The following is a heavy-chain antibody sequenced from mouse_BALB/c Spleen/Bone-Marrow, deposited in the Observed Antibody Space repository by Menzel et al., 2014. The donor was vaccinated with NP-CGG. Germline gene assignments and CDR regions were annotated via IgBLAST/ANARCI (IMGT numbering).Heavy chain of an antibody. J-gene: IGHJ2*01. CDR2: INPSTGYT. CDR1: GYTFTTYW. D-gene: IGHD1-2*01. Sequence: VQLQQSGAELAKPGASVKMSCKASGYTFTTYWMHWVKQRPGQGLEWIAYINPSTGYTEYIQKFKDKATLTADKSSSTAYMQLNSLTSEDSSVYYCVLITPVVSDYWGQGTTLTGSS. V-gene: IGHV1-7*01. CDR3: VLITPVVSDY.